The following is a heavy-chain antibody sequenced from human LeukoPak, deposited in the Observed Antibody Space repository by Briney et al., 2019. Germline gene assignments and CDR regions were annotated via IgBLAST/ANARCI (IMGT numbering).Heavy chain of an antibody. CDR2: INHRGST. Sequence: SETLSLTCAVYGDSFSGYYWSWIRQPPGKGLEWIAEINHRGSTHYNPTLKSRVTISVDTSKSQFSLKLSSVTAADTAVYYCARVRYCSSTSCPWGQGTLVTVSS. CDR1: GDSFSGYY. J-gene: IGHJ5*02. V-gene: IGHV4-34*01. D-gene: IGHD2-2*01. CDR3: ARVRYCSSTSCP.